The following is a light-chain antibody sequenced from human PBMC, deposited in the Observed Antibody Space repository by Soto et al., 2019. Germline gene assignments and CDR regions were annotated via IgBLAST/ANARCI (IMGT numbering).Light chain of an antibody. Sequence: EIVLTQSPATLSLSPGERATLSCRASQSVSSSYLAWYQQKPGQAPRLLIYATSNRATGIPDRFSGSGSGTDFTLTISRLEPEDSAVYYCQQYVTSPLMYTFGQGTKLEIK. CDR3: QQYVTSPLMYT. CDR1: QSVSSSY. V-gene: IGKV3-20*01. CDR2: ATS. J-gene: IGKJ2*01.